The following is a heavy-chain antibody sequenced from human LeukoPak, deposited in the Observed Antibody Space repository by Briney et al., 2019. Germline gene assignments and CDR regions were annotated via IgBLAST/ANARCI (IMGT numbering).Heavy chain of an antibody. Sequence: PGGSLRLSCAASGFTFSGSAMHWVRQASGKGLEWVGRIRSRANSYATAYAASVQGRFTISRDDSKNTAYLQMNSLKTEDTAVYYCSTRVPNAFDIWGQGTMVTVSS. CDR2: IRSRANSYAT. V-gene: IGHV3-73*01. D-gene: IGHD4/OR15-4a*01. J-gene: IGHJ3*02. CDR1: GFTFSGSA. CDR3: STRVPNAFDI.